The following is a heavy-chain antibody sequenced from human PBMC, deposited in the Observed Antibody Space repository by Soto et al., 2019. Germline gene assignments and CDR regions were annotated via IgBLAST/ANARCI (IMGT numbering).Heavy chain of an antibody. D-gene: IGHD2-2*01. Sequence: ASVKVSSKASGYTSTNYGMHWVRQAPGQRLEWMGWINAGSGNTKYSQKFQGRITITRDTSASTDYMELSSLRSEDTAVYYCARDRASQSSTSCYDYWGQGTLVTVSS. CDR1: GYTSTNYG. J-gene: IGHJ4*02. V-gene: IGHV1-3*01. CDR3: ARDRASQSSTSCYDY. CDR2: INAGSGNT.